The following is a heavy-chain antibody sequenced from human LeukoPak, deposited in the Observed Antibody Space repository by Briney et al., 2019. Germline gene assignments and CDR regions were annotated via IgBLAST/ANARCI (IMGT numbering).Heavy chain of an antibody. D-gene: IGHD2-15*01. Sequence: GGSLRLSCTASGFTFGDYAMSWFRQAPGKGLEWVGFIRSKAYGGTTEYAASVKGRFTISRDDSKSIAYLQMNSLKTEDTAVYYCTRDYCRGGSCYSDYWGQGTLVTVSS. CDR3: TRDYCRGGSCYSDY. CDR2: IRSKAYGGTT. J-gene: IGHJ4*02. V-gene: IGHV3-49*03. CDR1: GFTFGDYA.